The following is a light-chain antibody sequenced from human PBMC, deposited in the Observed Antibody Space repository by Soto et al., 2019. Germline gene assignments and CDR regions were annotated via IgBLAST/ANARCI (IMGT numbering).Light chain of an antibody. J-gene: IGKJ4*01. CDR3: QQYYSTPT. V-gene: IGKV4-1*01. CDR1: QSVLYSSNNKNY. CDR2: WAS. Sequence: DIVMTQSPDSLAVSLGERATINCKSSQSVLYSSNNKNYLAWYQQKPGQPPKLLIYWASTRESGVPDRFSGSGSGTDFTLPISSLQAEDVAVYYFQQYYSTPTFGGGTKVEIK.